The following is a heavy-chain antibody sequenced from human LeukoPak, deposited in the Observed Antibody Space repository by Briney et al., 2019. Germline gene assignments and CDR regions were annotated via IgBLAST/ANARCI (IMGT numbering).Heavy chain of an antibody. Sequence: GGSLRLSCAASGFTISDYYMSWIRQAPGKGLEWVSYISSSGSTIYYADSVKGRFTISRDNAKNSLYLQMDSLRAEDTAVYYCASDGARSWYYFDCWGPGTLVTVSS. CDR1: GFTISDYY. V-gene: IGHV3-11*04. CDR3: ASDGARSWYYFDC. J-gene: IGHJ4*02. D-gene: IGHD6-13*01. CDR2: ISSSGSTI.